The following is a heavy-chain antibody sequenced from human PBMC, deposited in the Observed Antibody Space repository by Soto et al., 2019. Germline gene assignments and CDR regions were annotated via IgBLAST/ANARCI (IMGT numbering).Heavy chain of an antibody. CDR2: IYSAGSA. CDR1: GFTVSSYY. V-gene: IGHV3-66*01. Sequence: EVQLVESGGGLVQPGGSLRLSCAASGFTVSSYYMSWVRQVPGKGLEWVSVIYSAGSADFADTVKGRFTISRDNSKNTLYLQMSSLRAEDTAVYYCARVPSSSYHYFDYWGQGTLVTVSS. CDR3: ARVPSSSYHYFDY. D-gene: IGHD6-13*01. J-gene: IGHJ4*02.